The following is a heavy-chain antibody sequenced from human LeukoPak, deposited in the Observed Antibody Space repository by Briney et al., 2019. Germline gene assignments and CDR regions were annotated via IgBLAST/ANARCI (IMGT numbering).Heavy chain of an antibody. CDR1: GGSTSSSSYY. V-gene: IGHV4-39*01. CDR2: IHFSGRT. D-gene: IGHD4-17*01. Sequence: SETLSLTCTVSGGSTSSSSYYWGWIRQPPGKGLEWIGSIHFSGRTHYNPSLKSRVTISVDTSKNLFSLNLSSVTAADTAVYYCARTWTTVTYYFDYWGQGTLVTVSS. CDR3: ARTWTTVTYYFDY. J-gene: IGHJ4*02.